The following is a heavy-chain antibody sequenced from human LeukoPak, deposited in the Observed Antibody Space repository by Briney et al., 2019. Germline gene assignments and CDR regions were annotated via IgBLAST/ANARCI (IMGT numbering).Heavy chain of an antibody. Sequence: PSETLSLTCAVYGGSFSGYYWSWIRQPPGKGLEWIGEINHSGSTNYNPSLKSRVTISVDTSKNQFSLKLSSVTAADTAVYYCARDLGVPYMVGANGYAFDIWGQGTMVTVSS. J-gene: IGHJ3*02. V-gene: IGHV4-34*01. D-gene: IGHD1-26*01. CDR2: INHSGST. CDR3: ARDLGVPYMVGANGYAFDI. CDR1: GGSFSGYY.